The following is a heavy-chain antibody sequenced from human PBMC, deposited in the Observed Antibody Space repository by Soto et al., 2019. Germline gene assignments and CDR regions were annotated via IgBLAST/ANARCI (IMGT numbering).Heavy chain of an antibody. CDR2: ISSSSSYI. J-gene: IGHJ6*02. CDR1: GFTFSSYS. Sequence: LRLSCAASGFTFSSYSMNWVRQAPGKGLEWVSSISSSSSYIYYADSVKGRFTISRDNAKNSLYLQMNSLRAEDTAVYYCARDGGNSDFYYYYGMDVWGQGTTVTVSS. V-gene: IGHV3-21*01. CDR3: ARDGGNSDFYYYYGMDV. D-gene: IGHD2-21*02.